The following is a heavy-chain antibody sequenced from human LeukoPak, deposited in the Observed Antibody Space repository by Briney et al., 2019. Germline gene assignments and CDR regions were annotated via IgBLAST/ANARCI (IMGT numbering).Heavy chain of an antibody. Sequence: GGSLRLSCAASGFTFSSYSMNWVRQAPGKGLEWVSYISSSSSTIYYADSVKGRFTISRDNAKNSLYLQMNSLRAEDTAVYYCARLLTAAADNYWGQGTLVTVSS. CDR1: GFTFSSYS. D-gene: IGHD6-13*01. J-gene: IGHJ4*02. CDR3: ARLLTAAADNY. V-gene: IGHV3-48*01. CDR2: ISSSSSTI.